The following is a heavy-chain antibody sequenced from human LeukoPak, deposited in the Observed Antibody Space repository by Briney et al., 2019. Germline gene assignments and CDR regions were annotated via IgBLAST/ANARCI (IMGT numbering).Heavy chain of an antibody. Sequence: SVKVSCKASGGTFSSYAISWVRQAPGQGLEWMGRIIPILGIANYAQKFQGRVTITADKSTSTAYMELSSLRSEDTAVYYCARDGGIAARPSDYWGQGTQVTVSS. CDR2: IIPILGIA. CDR1: GGTFSSYA. D-gene: IGHD6-6*01. CDR3: ARDGGIAARPSDY. V-gene: IGHV1-69*04. J-gene: IGHJ4*02.